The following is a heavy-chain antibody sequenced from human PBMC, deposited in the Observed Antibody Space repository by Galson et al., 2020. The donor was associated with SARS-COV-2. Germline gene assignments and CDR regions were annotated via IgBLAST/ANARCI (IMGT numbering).Heavy chain of an antibody. Sequence: GGSLRLSCAASGFTFSSYGMHWVRQAPGKGLEWVAVIWYDGSNKYYADSVKGRFTISRDNSKNTLYLQMNSLRAEDTAVYYCARDKITFGGVIVKGPPEYWGQGTLVTVSS. J-gene: IGHJ4*02. CDR3: ARDKITFGGVIVKGPPEY. CDR2: IWYDGSNK. CDR1: GFTFSSYG. V-gene: IGHV3-33*01. D-gene: IGHD3-16*02.